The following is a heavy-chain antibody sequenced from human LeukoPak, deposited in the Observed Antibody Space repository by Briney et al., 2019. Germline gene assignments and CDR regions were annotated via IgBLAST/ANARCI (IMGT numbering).Heavy chain of an antibody. CDR3: AKDRYCSGGTCSGGFDS. J-gene: IGHJ4*02. V-gene: IGHV3-43*02. Sequence: PGGSLGLSCAASGFTFDDYAMHWVRQPPGRGLEWVSLISGDGGRTKFADSVKGRFAISRDNSKNPLYLQMNSLRTEDTALYYCAKDRYCSGGTCSGGFDSWGQGTLVAVSS. D-gene: IGHD2-15*01. CDR1: GFTFDDYA. CDR2: ISGDGGRT.